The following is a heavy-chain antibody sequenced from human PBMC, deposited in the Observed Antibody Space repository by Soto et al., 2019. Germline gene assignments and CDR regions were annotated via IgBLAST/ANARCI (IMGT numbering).Heavy chain of an antibody. J-gene: IGHJ5*02. CDR2: ISYDGSNK. CDR1: GFTFSSYG. CDR3: AKDRYEEPTSNWFDP. V-gene: IGHV3-30*18. D-gene: IGHD1-20*01. Sequence: GGSLRLSCAASGFTFSSYGMHWVRQAPGKGLEWVAVISYDGSNKYYADSVKGRFTISRDNSKNTLYLQMNSLRAEDTAVYYCAKDRYEEPTSNWFDPWGQATLVTVSS.